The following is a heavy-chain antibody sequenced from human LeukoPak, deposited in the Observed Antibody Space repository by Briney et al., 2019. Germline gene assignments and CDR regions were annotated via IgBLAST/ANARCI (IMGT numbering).Heavy chain of an antibody. J-gene: IGHJ4*02. CDR3: ARDPPADY. Sequence: GGSLRLSCAASGFTVSSNYMSWVRQAPGKGLEWVSVIYSGGSTYSADSVKGRFTISKDNSKSTLYLQMNSLRAEDTAVYFCARDPPADYWGQGTLVTVSS. CDR1: GFTVSSNY. CDR2: IYSGGST. V-gene: IGHV3-53*01.